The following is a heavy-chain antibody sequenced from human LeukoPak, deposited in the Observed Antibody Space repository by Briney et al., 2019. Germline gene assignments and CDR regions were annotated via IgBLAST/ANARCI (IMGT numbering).Heavy chain of an antibody. CDR3: ARGAGTIMYYYYMDV. CDR2: INHSGST. Sequence: KPSETPSLTCAVYGGSFSGYYWSWIRQPPGKGLEWSGEINHSGSTNYNPSLKSRVTISVDTSKNQFSLKLSSVTAADTAVYYCARGAGTIMYYYYMDVWGKGTTVTVSS. V-gene: IGHV4-34*01. J-gene: IGHJ6*03. D-gene: IGHD1-1*01. CDR1: GGSFSGYY.